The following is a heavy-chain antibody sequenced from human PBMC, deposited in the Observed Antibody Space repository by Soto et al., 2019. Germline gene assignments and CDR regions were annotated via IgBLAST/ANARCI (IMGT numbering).Heavy chain of an antibody. V-gene: IGHV1-18*01. CDR2: ISAYNGNT. J-gene: IGHJ6*03. D-gene: IGHD3-10*01. CDR3: AREVGSGSFYYYYYYMDV. CDR1: GYTFTSCG. Sequence: ASVKVSCKASGYTFTSCGISWVRQAPGQGLEWMGWISAYNGNTNYAQKLQGRVTMTTDTSTSTAYMELRSLRSDDTAMYYCAREVGSGSFYYYYYYMDVWGKGTTVTVSS.